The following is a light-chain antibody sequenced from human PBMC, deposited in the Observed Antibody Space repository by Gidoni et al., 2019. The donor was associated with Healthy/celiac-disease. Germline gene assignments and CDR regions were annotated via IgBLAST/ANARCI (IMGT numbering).Light chain of an antibody. Sequence: DIQLTQSPSFLSASVGDRVTITCRASQGISSYLAWYQQKPGKAPKLLIYTASTLQRGVPSRFSGSGSGTEFTLTISSLQPEDFATYYCQQFNSYPRTFXQXTKVEIK. CDR1: QGISSY. V-gene: IGKV1-9*01. J-gene: IGKJ1*01. CDR2: TAS. CDR3: QQFNSYPRT.